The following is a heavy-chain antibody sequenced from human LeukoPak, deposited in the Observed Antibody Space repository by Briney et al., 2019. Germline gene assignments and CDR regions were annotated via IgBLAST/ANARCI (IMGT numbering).Heavy chain of an antibody. CDR1: GYTFTSYG. CDR3: ARHYFWSGYSCFDY. Sequence: GASVKVSCKASGYTFTSYGISWVRQAPGQGLEWMGWINPNSGGTNYAQRFQGRVTMTRDTSISTAYMELSRLRSDDTAVYYCARHYFWSGYSCFDYWGQGTLVTVSS. CDR2: INPNSGGT. J-gene: IGHJ4*02. D-gene: IGHD3-3*01. V-gene: IGHV1-2*02.